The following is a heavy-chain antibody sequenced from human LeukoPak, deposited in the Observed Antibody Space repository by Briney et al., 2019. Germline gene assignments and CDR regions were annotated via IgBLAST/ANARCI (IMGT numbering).Heavy chain of an antibody. Sequence: GGSLRLSCAASGFNFGIYAMSWVRQVPGKGLEWVSTFGRRGNTYYADSVKGRFTISRDNSRKMLYLQMSSLRAEDTALYYCAKSFLTAALGFDYWGQGTLVTVSS. J-gene: IGHJ4*02. CDR1: GFNFGIYA. CDR2: FGRRGNT. CDR3: AKSFLTAALGFDY. V-gene: IGHV3-23*01. D-gene: IGHD2/OR15-2a*01.